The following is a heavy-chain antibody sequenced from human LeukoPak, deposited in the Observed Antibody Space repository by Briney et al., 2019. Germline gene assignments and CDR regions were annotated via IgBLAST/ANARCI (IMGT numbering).Heavy chain of an antibody. J-gene: IGHJ4*02. CDR2: IYYSGST. Sequence: PSETLSLTCTVSGGSISSSSYYWGWIRQPPGKGLEWIGSIYYSGSTYYNPSLKGRVTISVDTSKNQFSLKLSSVTAADTAVYYCARRFSGYCSSTSCSYFDYWGQGTLVTVSS. V-gene: IGHV4-39*01. CDR3: ARRFSGYCSSTSCSYFDY. CDR1: GGSISSSSYY. D-gene: IGHD2-2*01.